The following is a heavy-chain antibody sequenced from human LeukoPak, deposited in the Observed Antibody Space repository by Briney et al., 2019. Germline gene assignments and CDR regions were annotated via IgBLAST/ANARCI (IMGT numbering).Heavy chain of an antibody. D-gene: IGHD1-1*01. Sequence: SETLSLTCAVYGGSFSGYYWSWIRQPPGKGLEWIGEINHRGSTNYNPSLKSRVTISVDTSNNHLSLRLSSVTAADTAIYHCARYLRDSGTYILDYWGQGTLVTVSS. CDR3: ARYLRDSGTYILDY. CDR2: INHRGST. CDR1: GGSFSGYY. J-gene: IGHJ4*02. V-gene: IGHV4-34*01.